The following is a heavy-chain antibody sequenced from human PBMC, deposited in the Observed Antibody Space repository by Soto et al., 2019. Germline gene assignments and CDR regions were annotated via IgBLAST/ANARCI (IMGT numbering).Heavy chain of an antibody. CDR2: TYYRSKWYN. V-gene: IGHV6-1*01. D-gene: IGHD6-6*01. Sequence: SQTLSLTCAISGDSVSSNSAAWNWIRQSPSRGLEWLGRTYYRSKWYNDYAVSVKSRITINPDTSKNQFSLQLNSVTPEDTAVYYCARDIHPFGGKSIAARRVFCFDYWGQGTLVTVSS. J-gene: IGHJ4*02. CDR1: GDSVSSNSAA. CDR3: ARDIHPFGGKSIAARRVFCFDY.